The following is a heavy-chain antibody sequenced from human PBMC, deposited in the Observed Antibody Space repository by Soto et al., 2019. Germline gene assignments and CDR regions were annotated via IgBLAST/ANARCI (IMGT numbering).Heavy chain of an antibody. D-gene: IGHD4-17*01. CDR3: AKWNGYGVY. CDR2: VSGGSGVT. CDR1: GFSFSTYG. J-gene: IGHJ4*02. V-gene: IGHV3-23*01. Sequence: EVQLLESGGGLVQPGGSLRLSCAVSGFSFSTYGVTWVRQAPGKGLEWVSGVSGGSGVTHYADSVKGRFTITGDNSKNTVYLHMNSLRVEDTAVYYCAKWNGYGVYWGQGTLVTVSS.